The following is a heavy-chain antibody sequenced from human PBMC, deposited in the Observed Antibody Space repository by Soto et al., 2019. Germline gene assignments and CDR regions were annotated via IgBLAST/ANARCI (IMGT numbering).Heavy chain of an antibody. Sequence: GESLKISCKGSGYSFTSYWIGWVRQMPGKGLEWMGIIYPGDSDTRYSPSFQGQVTISADKSISTAYLQWSSLKASDTAMYYCARHGLLWFGELLSGDAFDIWGKPTIVTVS. D-gene: IGHD3-10*01. CDR1: GYSFTSYW. CDR2: IYPGDSDT. J-gene: IGHJ3*02. CDR3: ARHGLLWFGELLSGDAFDI. V-gene: IGHV5-51*01.